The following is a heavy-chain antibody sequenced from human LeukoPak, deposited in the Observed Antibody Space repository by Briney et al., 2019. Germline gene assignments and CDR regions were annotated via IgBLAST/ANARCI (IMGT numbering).Heavy chain of an antibody. CDR3: ASSSSSWRYYYMDV. J-gene: IGHJ6*03. V-gene: IGHV3-30*03. CDR1: GFTFSSYG. Sequence: GGSLRLSCEASGFTFSSYGMHWVRRAPGKGLEWMTVISHDGSNKYYVDSVKGRFTISRDNSKSTLYLQMNSLRAEDTAVYYCASSSSSWRYYYMDVWGKGTTVTVSS. CDR2: ISHDGSNK. D-gene: IGHD6-6*01.